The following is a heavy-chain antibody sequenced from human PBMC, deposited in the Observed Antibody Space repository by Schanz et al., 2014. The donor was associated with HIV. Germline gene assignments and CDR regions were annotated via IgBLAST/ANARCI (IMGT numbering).Heavy chain of an antibody. D-gene: IGHD6-6*01. CDR3: ANAEFPYSSSTDYYYGMDV. J-gene: IGHJ6*02. CDR1: RFTFSVYA. CDR2: IDSSSSYK. Sequence: EVQLVESGGGLVKPGGSLRLSCAASRFTFSVYAMNWVRQAPGKGLEWVSSIDSSSSYKYYADSVKGRFTISRDNAKNSLYLQMNTLRAEDTAVYFGANAEFPYSSSTDYYYGMDVWGQGTTVTVSS. V-gene: IGHV3-21*01.